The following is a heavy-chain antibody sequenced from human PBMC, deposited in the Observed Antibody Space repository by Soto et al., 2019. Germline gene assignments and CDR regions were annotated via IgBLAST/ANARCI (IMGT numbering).Heavy chain of an antibody. CDR2: ISDDGSNN. V-gene: IGHV3-30*18. J-gene: IGHJ6*01. CDR3: AKDPTTYHDFWSGYPNLYFYYGTDV. CDR1: VFTFNSYG. D-gene: IGHD3-3*01. Sequence: LRLSCAASVFTFNSYGMHWVRQAQVKWPAWVAVISDDGSNNYYADSVKGRFTISRDNSKNNLYLQMNSLRAEDTAVYYCAKDPTTYHDFWSGYPNLYFYYGTDVWGQVSNGTVSS.